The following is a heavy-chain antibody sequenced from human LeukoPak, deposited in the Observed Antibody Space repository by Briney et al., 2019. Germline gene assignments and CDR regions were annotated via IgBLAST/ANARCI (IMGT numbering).Heavy chain of an antibody. V-gene: IGHV4-59*12. CDR1: GGSISSYY. CDR3: ARVHGDYEWYFDL. CDR2: IYYSGST. Sequence: SETLSLTCTVSGGSISSYYWSWIRQPPGKGLEWIGYIYYSGSTYYNPSLKSRVTISVDTSKNQFSLKLSSVTAADTAVYYCARVHGDYEWYFDLWGRGTLVTVSS. D-gene: IGHD4-17*01. J-gene: IGHJ2*01.